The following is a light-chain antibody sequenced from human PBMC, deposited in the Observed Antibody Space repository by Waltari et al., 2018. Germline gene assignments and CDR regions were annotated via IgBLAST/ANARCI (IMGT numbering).Light chain of an antibody. V-gene: IGLV1-51*02. J-gene: IGLJ7*01. CDR2: EVR. CDR1: SSNIGNNY. Sequence: QSVLTQPPSASAAPGQRVTISCSGGSSNIGNNYVSWYRQFPGTAPKLLIYEVRERPAGIPGRCAGSKSGTSATLDITGLQAGDEADYYCGTWDSSLSGAVFGGGTHLTVL. CDR3: GTWDSSLSGAV.